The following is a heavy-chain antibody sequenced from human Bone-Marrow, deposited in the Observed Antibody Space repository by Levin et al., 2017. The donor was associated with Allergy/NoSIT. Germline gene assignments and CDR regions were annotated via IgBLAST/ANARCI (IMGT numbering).Heavy chain of an antibody. CDR2: IFHRGNT. J-gene: IGHJ6*02. CDR3: ARTPPRGFNFDRNDYYYCGMDV. D-gene: IGHD1-1*01. CDR1: GGSFSEYY. V-gene: IGHV4-34*12. Sequence: SETLSLTCAVSGGSFSEYYWTWIRQTPEKGLEWIGDIFHRGNTRFNPSLQSRVAISLDTSKNQFSLYLNSVTAADTAVYYCARTPPRGFNFDRNDYYYCGMDVWGQGTTVTVSS.